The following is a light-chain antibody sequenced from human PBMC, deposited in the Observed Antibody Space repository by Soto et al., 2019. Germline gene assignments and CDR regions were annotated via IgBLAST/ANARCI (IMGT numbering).Light chain of an antibody. V-gene: IGKV3-20*01. J-gene: IGKJ2*01. CDR1: QSVSNNY. CDR3: QQYGRSPYT. CDR2: GAS. Sequence: EIVLTQSPGTLSLSPGERANLSCRASQSVSNNYLAWYQQKPGQAPRLLIYGASSRATGIPDSFSGGGSGTDFTLTISRLEPEDFAVYYCQQYGRSPYTFGQGTK.